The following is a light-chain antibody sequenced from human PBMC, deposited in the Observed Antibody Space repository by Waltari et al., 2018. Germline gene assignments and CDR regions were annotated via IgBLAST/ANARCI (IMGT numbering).Light chain of an antibody. J-gene: IGKJ4*01. CDR3: MQALQTPLT. V-gene: IGKV2-28*01. Sequence: DIVMTQSPLSLPVTPGEPASISCRSSQSLLHSKGYNYLDWYLQKPGQSPQLLIYLGSNRASGVPDRFSGSGSGTDFTLKISRVEAEDVGVYYCMQALQTPLTFGGGTKVENK. CDR2: LGS. CDR1: QSLLHSKGYNY.